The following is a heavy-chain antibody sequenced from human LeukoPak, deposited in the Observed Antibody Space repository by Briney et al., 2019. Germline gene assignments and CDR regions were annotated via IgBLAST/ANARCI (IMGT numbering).Heavy chain of an antibody. D-gene: IGHD5-24*01. CDR3: ARSWDGYNGRWFDP. CDR1: GGTFSSYA. CDR2: ISAYNGNT. Sequence: ASVKVSCKASGGTFSSYAISWVRQAPGQGLEWMGWISAYNGNTNYAQKLQGRVTMTTDTSTSTAYMELRSLRSDDTAVYYCARSWDGYNGRWFDPWGQGTLVTVSS. J-gene: IGHJ5*02. V-gene: IGHV1-18*01.